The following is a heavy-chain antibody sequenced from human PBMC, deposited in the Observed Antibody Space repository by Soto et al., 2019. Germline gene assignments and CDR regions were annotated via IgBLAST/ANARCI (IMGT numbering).Heavy chain of an antibody. J-gene: IGHJ4*02. D-gene: IGHD2-2*01. Sequence: QVQLLESGPGLVKASQTLSLTCSVSGDSITSGGFYWSWVRQHPEEGLEWLGYISYSGRSFYTPPLESRLIISLDTSNNQLSLRLTSAPVADTAVYYCARSGFSSSWDQAMGYWGQGTLVTVSS. CDR1: GDSITSGGFY. CDR3: ARSGFSSSWDQAMGY. V-gene: IGHV4-31*03. CDR2: ISYSGRS.